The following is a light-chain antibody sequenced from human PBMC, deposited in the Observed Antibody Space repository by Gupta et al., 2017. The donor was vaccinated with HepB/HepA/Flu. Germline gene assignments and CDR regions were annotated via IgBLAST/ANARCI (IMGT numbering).Light chain of an antibody. CDR2: GAS. J-gene: IGKJ4*01. CDR3: QQSNIFPLT. CDR1: QSISTY. Sequence: DIQMTQSPDFLSASVGDRVTISCRASQSISTYVNWYQQKAGEAPKLLVSGASSSQSGVPSRFSGSGSGIDFVLTISSLQPEDFATYYCQQSNIFPLTFGGGTKVEIK. V-gene: IGKV1-39*01.